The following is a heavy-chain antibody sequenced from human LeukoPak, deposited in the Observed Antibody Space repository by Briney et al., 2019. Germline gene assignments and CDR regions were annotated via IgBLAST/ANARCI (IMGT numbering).Heavy chain of an antibody. V-gene: IGHV1-2*02. CDR3: ARGSAVSCTSTSCHAPIDY. Sequence: ASVKVSCKASGYAFTDYYIIWIRHAPGRGLEYMGWINPNSGATRNGQNFQGRITMTRDTSVSTAYMDLGTLTSDDAAIYFCARGSAVSCTSTSCHAPIDYWGQGTLVTVSS. D-gene: IGHD2-2*01. J-gene: IGHJ4*02. CDR2: INPNSGAT. CDR1: GYAFTDYY.